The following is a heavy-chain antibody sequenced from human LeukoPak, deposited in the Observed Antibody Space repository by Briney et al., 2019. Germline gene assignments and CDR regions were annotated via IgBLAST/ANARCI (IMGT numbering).Heavy chain of an antibody. CDR1: GYTFTGYY. D-gene: IGHD2-8*01. J-gene: IGHJ6*03. CDR3: ARAGKKYCTNGVCYTYYYYYYMDV. CDR2: INPNSGGT. V-gene: IGHV1-2*02. Sequence: ASVKVSCKASGYTFTGYYMHWVRQAPGQGLEWMGWINPNSGGTNYAQKFQGRVTITRDTSISTAYMELSRLRSDDTAVYYCARAGKKYCTNGVCYTYYYYYYMDVWGKGTTVTVSS.